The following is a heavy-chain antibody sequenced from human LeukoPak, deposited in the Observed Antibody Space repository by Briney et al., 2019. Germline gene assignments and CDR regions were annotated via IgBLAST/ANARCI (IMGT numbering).Heavy chain of an antibody. Sequence: ASVKVSCKASGYTFTSYGISWVRQAPGQGLEWMGRMNPNTGNTGYAQNLQGRVTMTRTNSITTAYMELSSLTSDDTAVYYCARGGGGEYLDWFDFWGQGTLVIVSS. CDR3: ARGGGGEYLDWFDF. CDR2: MNPNTGNT. J-gene: IGHJ5*01. CDR1: GYTFTSYG. V-gene: IGHV1-8*02. D-gene: IGHD4-17*01.